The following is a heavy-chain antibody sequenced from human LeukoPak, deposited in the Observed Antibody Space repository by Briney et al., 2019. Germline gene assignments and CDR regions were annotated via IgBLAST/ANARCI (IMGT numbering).Heavy chain of an antibody. V-gene: IGHV4-39*07. J-gene: IGHJ6*03. Sequence: SETLSLTCSVSGGSTRSGRHHWAWVRQPPGKGLEFIGSLDESGRPYYNAPLKSRVTISEVSSGKQFSLNLSSVTAADTAVYYCARDLGGYPFFMDVWGRGTTVIVSS. CDR3: ARDLGGYPFFMDV. CDR2: LDESGRP. D-gene: IGHD2-15*01. CDR1: GGSTRSGRHH.